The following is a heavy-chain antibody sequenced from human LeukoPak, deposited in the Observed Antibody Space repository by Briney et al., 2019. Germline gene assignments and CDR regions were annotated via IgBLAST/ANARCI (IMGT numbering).Heavy chain of an antibody. Sequence: ASVKVSCKASGYTFTGYYMHWVRQAPGQGLEWMGWINPNSGGTNYAQKFQGRVTMTRDTSISTVYMELSSLRSEDTAVYYCAREDIWNDPDSYYYYGMDVWGQGTTVTVSS. J-gene: IGHJ6*02. CDR2: INPNSGGT. D-gene: IGHD1-20*01. CDR3: AREDIWNDPDSYYYYGMDV. V-gene: IGHV1-2*02. CDR1: GYTFTGYY.